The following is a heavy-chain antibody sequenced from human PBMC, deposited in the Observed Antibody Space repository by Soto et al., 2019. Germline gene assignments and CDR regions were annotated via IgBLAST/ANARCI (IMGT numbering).Heavy chain of an antibody. V-gene: IGHV1-18*04. CDR2: ISAYNGNT. CDR1: GYTFTSYG. J-gene: IGHJ6*02. D-gene: IGHD2-2*01. CDR3: ARSGYCSSTSCYGQSMYYYYGMDV. Sequence: QVQLVQSGAEVKKPGASVKVSCKASGYTFTSYGISWVRQAPGQGLEWMGWISAYNGNTNYAQKLQGRVTMTTDTSTSTAYMELSSLRSDDTAVYYCARSGYCSSTSCYGQSMYYYYGMDVWGQGTTVTVSS.